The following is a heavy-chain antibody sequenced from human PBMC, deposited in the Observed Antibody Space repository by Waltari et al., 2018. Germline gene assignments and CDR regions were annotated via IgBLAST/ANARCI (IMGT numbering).Heavy chain of an antibody. Sequence: QVQLQQWGAGLLKPSATLSLTCAVYGGSFSGYYWSWIRKPPGKGLEWVVEINHIGSTNYNPSLKSRVTISVDTSKNQFSLKLSSVTAADTAVYYCARGLDFWSGYYFNRRGGYYYYGMDVWGQGTTVTVSS. CDR3: ARGLDFWSGYYFNRRGGYYYYGMDV. CDR1: GGSFSGYY. V-gene: IGHV4-34*01. J-gene: IGHJ6*02. CDR2: INHIGST. D-gene: IGHD3-3*01.